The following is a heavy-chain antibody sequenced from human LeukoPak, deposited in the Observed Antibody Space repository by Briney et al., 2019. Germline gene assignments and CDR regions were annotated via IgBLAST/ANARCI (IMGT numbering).Heavy chain of an antibody. CDR1: GFTFSSYA. J-gene: IGHJ4*02. CDR2: IKQDGSEK. CDR3: ARGRGSQDY. V-gene: IGHV3-7*01. D-gene: IGHD3-16*01. Sequence: GGSLRLSCAASGFTFSSYAMSWVRQAPGKGLEWVANIKQDGSEKYYVDSVKGRFTISRDNAKNSLYLQMNSLRAEDTAVYYCARGRGSQDYWGQGTLVTVSS.